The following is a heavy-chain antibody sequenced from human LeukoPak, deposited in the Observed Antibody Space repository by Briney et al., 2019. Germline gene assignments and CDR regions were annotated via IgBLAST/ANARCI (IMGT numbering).Heavy chain of an antibody. V-gene: IGHV3-23*01. CDR3: AEIGSGWYYFDY. Sequence: PGGSLRLSCAASGFTFGSYAMSWVRQAPGKGLEWVSAISGSGGSTYYADSVKGRFTISRDNSKNTLYLQMNSLRAEDTAVYYCAEIGSGWYYFDYWGQGTLVTVSS. CDR1: GFTFGSYA. CDR2: ISGSGGST. J-gene: IGHJ4*02. D-gene: IGHD6-19*01.